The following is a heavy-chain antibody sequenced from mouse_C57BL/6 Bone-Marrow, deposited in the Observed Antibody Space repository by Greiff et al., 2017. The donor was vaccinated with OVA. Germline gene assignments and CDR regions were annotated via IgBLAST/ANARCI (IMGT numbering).Heavy chain of an antibody. CDR1: GFTFSDFY. D-gene: IGHD2-4*01. CDR2: SRNKANDYTT. V-gene: IGHV7-1*01. CDR3: ARDLDYPYAMDY. J-gene: IGHJ4*01. Sequence: EVQLVESGGGLVQSGRSLRLSCATSGFTFSDFYMEWVRQAPGKGLEWIAASRNKANDYTTEYSASVNGRFIVSRDTSQSILYLQMNALRAEDTAIYYCARDLDYPYAMDYWGQGTSVTVSS.